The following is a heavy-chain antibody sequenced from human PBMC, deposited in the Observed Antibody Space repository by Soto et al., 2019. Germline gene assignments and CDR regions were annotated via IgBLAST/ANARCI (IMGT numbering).Heavy chain of an antibody. Sequence: GGSLRLSCAASGFTFSSYGMHWVRQAPGKGLEWVAVIWYDGSNKYYADSVKGRFTISRDNSKNTLYLQMNSLRAEDTAVYYCAREGVPAAIRGYYYYYGMDVWGQGTTVTV. V-gene: IGHV3-33*01. CDR1: GFTFSSYG. J-gene: IGHJ6*02. CDR2: IWYDGSNK. CDR3: AREGVPAAIRGYYYYYGMDV. D-gene: IGHD2-2*02.